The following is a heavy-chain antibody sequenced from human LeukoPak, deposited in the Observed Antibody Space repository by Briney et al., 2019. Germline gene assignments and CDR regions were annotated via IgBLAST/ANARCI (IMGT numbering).Heavy chain of an antibody. CDR1: GGTFSSYA. V-gene: IGHV1-69*05. CDR3: ARAPAYDFWSGYLGYYYYMDV. D-gene: IGHD3-3*01. J-gene: IGHJ6*03. CDR2: IIPIFGTA. Sequence: ASVKVSCKASGGTFSSYAISWVRQAPGQGLEWMGGIIPIFGTANYAQKFQGRVTITTDESTSTAYMELSSLRSEDTAVYHCARAPAYDFWSGYLGYYYYMDVWGKGTTVTVSS.